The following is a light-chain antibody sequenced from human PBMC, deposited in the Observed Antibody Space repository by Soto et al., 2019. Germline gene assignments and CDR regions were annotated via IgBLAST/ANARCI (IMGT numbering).Light chain of an antibody. V-gene: IGLV2-14*01. Sequence: QSVLTQPASVSGSPGQSLTISCTGSSSDVGAYNYVSWYQQHPGKAPKLMIYEVDNRPSGVSNRFSGSKSGNTASLTISGLQAEDEADYYCSSYTSSSTQVFGTGTKVTVL. J-gene: IGLJ1*01. CDR3: SSYTSSSTQV. CDR1: SSDVGAYNY. CDR2: EVD.